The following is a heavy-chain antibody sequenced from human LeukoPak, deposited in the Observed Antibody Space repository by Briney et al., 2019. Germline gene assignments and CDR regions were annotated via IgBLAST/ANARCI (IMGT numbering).Heavy chain of an antibody. V-gene: IGHV4-39*07. J-gene: IGHJ4*02. Sequence: PSETLSLTCTVSGGSIGSNNYYWGWIRQPPGKGLEWIGTIYYSGSTYSNPSFRSRVTMSVDTSKNQFSLKLSSVTAADTAVYYCAREVGSRSWYHKVTDPSFDYWGQGTLVIVSS. CDR1: GGSIGSNNYY. CDR2: IYYSGST. D-gene: IGHD6-13*01. CDR3: AREVGSRSWYHKVTDPSFDY.